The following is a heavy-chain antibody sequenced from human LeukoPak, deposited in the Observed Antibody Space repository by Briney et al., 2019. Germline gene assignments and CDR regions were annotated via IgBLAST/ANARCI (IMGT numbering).Heavy chain of an antibody. J-gene: IGHJ4*02. D-gene: IGHD1-14*01. Sequence: GGSLRLSCAASGFTFSSYAMSWVRQAPGKGLEWVSGITASGGNTYYADSVKGRFTISRDNSKNTLYLQMDSLRAEDTAVYFCATVLSGILRGNFDYWGQGTLVTVSS. CDR2: ITASGGNT. V-gene: IGHV3-23*01. CDR1: GFTFSSYA. CDR3: ATVLSGILRGNFDY.